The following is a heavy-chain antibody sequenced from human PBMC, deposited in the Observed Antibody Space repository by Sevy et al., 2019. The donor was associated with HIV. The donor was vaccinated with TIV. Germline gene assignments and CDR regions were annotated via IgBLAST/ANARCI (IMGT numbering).Heavy chain of an antibody. V-gene: IGHV3-11*01. CDR2: ISRSGSTI. Sequence: GGSLRLSCAASGFTFSDYYMSWIRQAPGKGLEWVSYISRSGSTINYEDSVKGRFTISRDNAKNSLYLEINSLRAEDSDVYYSAREKTMIEEPGWFDPWGQGTLVTVSS. CDR3: AREKTMIEEPGWFDP. CDR1: GFTFSDYY. J-gene: IGHJ5*02. D-gene: IGHD3-22*01.